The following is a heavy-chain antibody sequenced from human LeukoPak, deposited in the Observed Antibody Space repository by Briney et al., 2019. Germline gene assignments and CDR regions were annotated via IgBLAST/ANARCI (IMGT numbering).Heavy chain of an antibody. CDR1: DFMFSSYN. CDR3: ATSFPLDSDSYYGMDV. V-gene: IGHV3-21*01. CDR2: ISIISLYT. Sequence: GGSLRLSCAASDFMFSSYNMNWVRQDPGKWMEWVSSISIISLYTYYADSVKCRFTISRDNAKSSRYLQIYSLRAEDTTADYCATSFPLDSDSYYGMDVWGRGTTVTVSS. J-gene: IGHJ6*02. D-gene: IGHD3/OR15-3a*01.